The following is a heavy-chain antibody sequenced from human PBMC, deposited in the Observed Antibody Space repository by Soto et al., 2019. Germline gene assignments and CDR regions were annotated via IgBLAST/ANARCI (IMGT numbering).Heavy chain of an antibody. CDR1: GFTFGDYA. CDR3: ARGVLGGAAAVAY. V-gene: IGHV3-49*03. J-gene: IGHJ4*02. D-gene: IGHD6-13*01. Sequence: GGSLRLSCTASGFTFGDYAMSWFRQAPGKGLEWVGFIRSKAYGGTTEYAASVKGRFTISRDDSKSIAYLQMNSLKTEDTAVYYCARGVLGGAAAVAYWGQGTLVTSPQ. CDR2: IRSKAYGGTT.